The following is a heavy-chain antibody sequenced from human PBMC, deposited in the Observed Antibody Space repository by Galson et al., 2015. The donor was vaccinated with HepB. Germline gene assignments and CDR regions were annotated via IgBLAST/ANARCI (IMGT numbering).Heavy chain of an antibody. J-gene: IGHJ6*04. CDR3: ARGLGYHYYYYGMDV. V-gene: IGHV3-30-3*01. D-gene: IGHD6-13*01. CDR1: GFTFSSYA. Sequence: SLRLPCAASGFTFSSYAMHWVRQAPGKGLEWVAVISYDGSNKYYADSVKGRFTISRDNSKNTLYLQMNSLRAEDTAVYYCARGLGYHYYYYGMDVWGKGTTVTVSS. CDR2: ISYDGSNK.